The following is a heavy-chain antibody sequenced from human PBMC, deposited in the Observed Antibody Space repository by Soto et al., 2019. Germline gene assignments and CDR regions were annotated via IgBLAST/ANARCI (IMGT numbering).Heavy chain of an antibody. CDR1: GFTFDDYA. CDR3: AKDIGCSGGSCYQFDY. CDR2: ISWNSGSI. J-gene: IGHJ4*02. D-gene: IGHD2-15*01. Sequence: GGSLRLSCAASGFTFDDYAMHWIRQAPGKCLEWVSGISWNSGSIGYADSVKGRFTISRDNAKNSLYLQMNSLRAEDTALYYCAKDIGCSGGSCYQFDYWGQGXLVTVSS. V-gene: IGHV3-9*01.